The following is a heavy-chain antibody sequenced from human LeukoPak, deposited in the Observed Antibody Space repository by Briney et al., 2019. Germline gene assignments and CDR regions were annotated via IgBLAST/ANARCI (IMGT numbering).Heavy chain of an antibody. CDR3: ATQTPSRIAAAGTAAFDI. CDR2: IIPIFGTA. CDR1: GGTFSSYA. Sequence: ASVKVSCKASGGTFSSYAISWVRQAPGQGLEWMGGIIPIFGTANYAQKFQGRVTITADESTSTAYMELSSLRSEDTAVYYCATQTPSRIAAAGTAAFDIWGQGTMVTVSS. J-gene: IGHJ3*02. D-gene: IGHD6-13*01. V-gene: IGHV1-69*13.